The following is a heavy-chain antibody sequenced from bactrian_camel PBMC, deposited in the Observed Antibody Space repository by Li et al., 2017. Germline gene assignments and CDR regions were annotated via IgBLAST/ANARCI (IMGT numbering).Heavy chain of an antibody. D-gene: IGHD2*01. J-gene: IGHJ4*01. CDR3: STDLRGGVDGYCDYNK. CDR1: KYVVSEYC. Sequence: HVQLVESGGGSVQAGGSLRLSCKTGKYVVSEYCLAWFRQVPGKEREGVGQIDVDGTTMLEDSVKGRFTISHDIDDNTLYLQMSNLQPEDAAMYYCSTDLRGGVDGYCDYNKWGQGTQVTVS. CDR2: IDVDGTT. V-gene: IGHV3S9*01.